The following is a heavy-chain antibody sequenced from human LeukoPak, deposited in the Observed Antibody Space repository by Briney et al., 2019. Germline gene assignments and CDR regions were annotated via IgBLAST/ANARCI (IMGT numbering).Heavy chain of an antibody. CDR3: ARTPTAYCSSTSCYTDY. Sequence: GGSLRLSCAASGFTFSSYAMSWVRQAPGKGLEWVSYISSSGSTIYYADSVKGRFTISRDNAKNSLYLQMNSLRAEDTAVYYCARTPTAYCSSTSCYTDYWGQGTLVTVSS. D-gene: IGHD2-2*02. J-gene: IGHJ4*02. CDR1: GFTFSSYA. V-gene: IGHV3-48*04. CDR2: ISSSGSTI.